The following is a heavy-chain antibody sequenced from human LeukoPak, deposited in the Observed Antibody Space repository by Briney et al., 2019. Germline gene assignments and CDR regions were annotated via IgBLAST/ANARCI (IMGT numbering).Heavy chain of an antibody. CDR3: AKVAFLCSTSCYHYYMDV. CDR1: GFTFSSYG. Sequence: PGGSLRLSXAASGFTFSSYGMHWVRQAPGKGLEWVAFIRYDGSNKYYADSVKGRFTISRDNSKNTLYLQMNSLRAEDTAVYYCAKVAFLCSTSCYHYYMDVWGKGTTVTVSS. V-gene: IGHV3-30*02. J-gene: IGHJ6*03. CDR2: IRYDGSNK. D-gene: IGHD2-2*01.